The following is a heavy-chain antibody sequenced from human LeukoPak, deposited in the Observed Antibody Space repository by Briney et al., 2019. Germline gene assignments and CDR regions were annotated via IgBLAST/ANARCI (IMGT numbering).Heavy chain of an antibody. Sequence: GGSLRLSCAASGFTFSSYAMHWVRQAPGKGLEWVAVISYDGSNKYYADSVKGRFTISRDNSKNTLYLQMNSLRAEDTAVYYCARGLDYYDSSGGYWGQGTLVTVSS. J-gene: IGHJ4*02. CDR2: ISYDGSNK. CDR3: ARGLDYYDSSGGY. D-gene: IGHD3-22*01. CDR1: GFTFSSYA. V-gene: IGHV3-30-3*01.